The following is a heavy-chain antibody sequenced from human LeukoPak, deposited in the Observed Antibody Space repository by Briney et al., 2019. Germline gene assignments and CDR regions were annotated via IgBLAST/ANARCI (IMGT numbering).Heavy chain of an antibody. CDR2: ISPGGGTT. D-gene: IGHD2-2*01. V-gene: IGHV3-23*01. CDR1: GFAFGSEA. CDR3: AKEIIVVVPMFDP. J-gene: IGHJ5*02. Sequence: PGGSLRLSCAVSGFAFGSEAMSWVRQSPARGLEWVASISPGGGTTYYADYVKGRFTISRDNSKNSLFVQMNSLRAEDTAVYYCAKEIIVVVPMFDPWGQGTLVTVSS.